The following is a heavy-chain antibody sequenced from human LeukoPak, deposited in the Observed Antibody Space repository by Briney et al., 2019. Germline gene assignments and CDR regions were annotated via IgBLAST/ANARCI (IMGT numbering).Heavy chain of an antibody. CDR2: IYYSGST. CDR3: ARRKGDAFDI. J-gene: IGHJ3*02. Sequence: PGGSLRLSCAASGFTFSSYWMSWIRQPPGKGLEWIGYIYYSGSTNYNPSLKSRVTISVDTSKNQFSLKLSSVTAADTAVYYCARRKGDAFDIWGQGTMVTVSS. V-gene: IGHV4-59*08. CDR1: GFTFSSYW.